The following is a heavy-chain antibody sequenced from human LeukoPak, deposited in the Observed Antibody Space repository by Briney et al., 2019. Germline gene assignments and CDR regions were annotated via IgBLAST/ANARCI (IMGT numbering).Heavy chain of an antibody. D-gene: IGHD3-16*01. CDR3: ARGPPRLVQSVPFDI. CDR1: GYTFTSYG. CDR2: ISAYNGNT. J-gene: IGHJ3*02. V-gene: IGHV1-18*01. Sequence: ASVKVSCKASGYTFTSYGIIWVRQAPGQGLEWMGWISAYNGNTNYAQRLQGRVTMTTDTSTSTAYMELRSLRSDDTAVYYCARGPPRLVQSVPFDIWGQGTMVTVSS.